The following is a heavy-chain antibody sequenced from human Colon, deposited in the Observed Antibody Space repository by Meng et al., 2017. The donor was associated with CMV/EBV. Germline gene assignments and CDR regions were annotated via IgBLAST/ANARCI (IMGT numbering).Heavy chain of an antibody. Sequence: SVKVSCKASGYTFTDYYIHWMRQAPGQGLEWMGRIIPTLDMSDYAPRFQGRLTLTADKVTTTAYMELSGLRSDDTAIYYCARGENLTGDDSWGQGTVVTVSS. CDR2: IIPTLDMS. CDR1: GYTFTDYY. CDR3: ARGENLTGDDS. J-gene: IGHJ5*01. V-gene: IGHV1-69*04. D-gene: IGHD1-20*01.